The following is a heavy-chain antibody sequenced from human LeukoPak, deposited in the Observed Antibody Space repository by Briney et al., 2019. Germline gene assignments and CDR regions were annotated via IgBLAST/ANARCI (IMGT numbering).Heavy chain of an antibody. CDR2: MNPNSGNT. J-gene: IGHJ6*03. CDR3: ARGIDFIDYYYYMDV. D-gene: IGHD3-3*01. CDR1: GYTFTSYD. Sequence: ASVKVSCKASGYTFTSYDINWVRQATGQGLEWMGWMNPNSGNTGYAQKFQGRVIITRNTSISTAYMELSSLRSEDTAVYYCARGIDFIDYYYYMDVWGKGTTVTVSS. V-gene: IGHV1-8*03.